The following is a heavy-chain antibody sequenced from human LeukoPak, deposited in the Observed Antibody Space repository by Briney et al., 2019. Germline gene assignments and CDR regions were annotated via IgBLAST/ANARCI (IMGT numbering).Heavy chain of an antibody. CDR1: GYTFTSYD. CDR3: ARAYPRGARGY. Sequence: ASVKVSCKASGYTFTSYDINWVRQAPGQGLEWMGKMTRNSGNTGYAQKFQGRVTMTRNTSISTAYMELRSLRSDDTAVYYCARAYPRGARGYWGQGTLVTVSS. CDR2: MTRNSGNT. J-gene: IGHJ4*02. D-gene: IGHD2-2*01. V-gene: IGHV1-8*01.